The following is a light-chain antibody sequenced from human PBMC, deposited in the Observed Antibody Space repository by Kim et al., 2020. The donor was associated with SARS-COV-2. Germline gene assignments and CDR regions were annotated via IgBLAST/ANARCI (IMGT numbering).Light chain of an antibody. J-gene: IGLJ2*01. Sequence: SYELTQPPSVSVAPGQTADIICSGDQLGDKFLSWYQQKPGQSPVLLIYQNTKRPSGIPERFSGFNSGNTATLSISGAQPMDEADYYCQTWDSSTVVFGGGTQLTVL. CDR1: QLGDKF. V-gene: IGLV3-1*01. CDR3: QTWDSSTVV. CDR2: QNT.